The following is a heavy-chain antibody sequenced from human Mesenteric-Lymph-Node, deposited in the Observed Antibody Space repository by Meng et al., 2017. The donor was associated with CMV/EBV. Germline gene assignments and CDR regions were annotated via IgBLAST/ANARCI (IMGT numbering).Heavy chain of an antibody. CDR1: GFSLSVNRSG. CDR3: ARRAATNLADF. J-gene: IGHJ4*02. CDR2: IYCPHPP. V-gene: IGHV2-5*01. Sequence: CSFSGFSLSVNRSGCDWIRHPHLQALELLSLIYCPHPPPSIPSLPPRLTITKDTSKNQVVLTMTNTDPVDTATYYCARRAATNLADFWGQGTLVTVSS.